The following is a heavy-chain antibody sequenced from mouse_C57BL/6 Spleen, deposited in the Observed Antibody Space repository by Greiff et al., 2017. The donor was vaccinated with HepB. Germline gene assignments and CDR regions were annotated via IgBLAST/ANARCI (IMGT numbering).Heavy chain of an antibody. CDR3: TREGLLRWYFDV. D-gene: IGHD1-1*01. Sequence: EVMLVESGAGLVKPGGSLKLSCAASGFTFSSYAMSWVRQTPEKRLEWVAYISSGGEYIYYADTVKGRFTISRDNARNTLYLQMSSLKSEDTAMYYCTREGLLRWYFDVWGTGTTVTVSS. CDR2: ISSGGEYI. CDR1: GFTFSSYA. V-gene: IGHV5-9-1*02. J-gene: IGHJ1*03.